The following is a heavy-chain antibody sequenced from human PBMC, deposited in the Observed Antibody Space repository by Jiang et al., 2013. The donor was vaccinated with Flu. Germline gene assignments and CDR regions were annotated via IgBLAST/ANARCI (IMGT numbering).Heavy chain of an antibody. Sequence: QLVESGAEVKKPGESLKISCKGSGYSFTSYWIGWVRQMPGKGLEWMGIIYPGDSDTRYSPSFQGQVTISADKSISTAYLQWSSLKASDTAMYYCARLGPLNCSGGSCYSGWFDPWGQGTLVTVSS. D-gene: IGHD2-15*01. CDR2: IYPGDSDT. CDR1: GYSFTSYW. J-gene: IGHJ5*02. V-gene: IGHV5-51*01. CDR3: ARLGPLNCSGGSCYSGWFDP.